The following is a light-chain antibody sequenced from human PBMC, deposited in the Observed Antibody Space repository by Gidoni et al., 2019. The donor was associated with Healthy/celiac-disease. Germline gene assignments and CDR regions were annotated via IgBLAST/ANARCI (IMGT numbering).Light chain of an antibody. J-gene: IGKJ1*01. Sequence: EIVTIQSPLSLPVTPEEPAYISCRSSQSLLHSNGYNYLEWYLQKPGQSPQLLVYLGSNRASGVPDRFSGSGSGTDFILKISRVDAEDVGVYYRMQALQTPRRTFGQGTKVDIK. CDR1: QSLLHSNGYNY. CDR3: MQALQTPRRT. V-gene: IGKV2-28*01. CDR2: LGS.